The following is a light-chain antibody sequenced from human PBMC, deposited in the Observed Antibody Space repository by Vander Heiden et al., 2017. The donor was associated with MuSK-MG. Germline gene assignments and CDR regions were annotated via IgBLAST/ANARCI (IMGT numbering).Light chain of an antibody. CDR2: DVS. V-gene: IGLV2-11*01. CDR3: CSDAGSYTYV. CDR1: SSDVGGSNY. Sequence: QSALTQPRSVSGSPGQSVTISCTGTSSDVGGSNYVSWYQQHPGKAPTLMIYDVSKRPSGGADRFSGSKSGNTASLTISGLQAEEEADYYCCSDAGSYTYVFGTGTKVTVL. J-gene: IGLJ1*01.